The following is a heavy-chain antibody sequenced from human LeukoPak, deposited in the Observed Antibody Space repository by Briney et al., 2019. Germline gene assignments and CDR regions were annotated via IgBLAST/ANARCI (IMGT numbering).Heavy chain of an antibody. J-gene: IGHJ5*02. CDR2: IYYSGST. CDR3: ARGHYQYYYDSSEGWFDP. CDR1: GGSISSGGYY. Sequence: PSETLSLTCTVSGGSISSGGYYWSWIRQPPGKGLEWIGYIYYSGSTNYNPSLKSRVTISVDTSKNQFSLKLSSVTAADTAVYYCARGHYQYYYDSSEGWFDPWGQGTLVTVSS. V-gene: IGHV4-61*08. D-gene: IGHD3-22*01.